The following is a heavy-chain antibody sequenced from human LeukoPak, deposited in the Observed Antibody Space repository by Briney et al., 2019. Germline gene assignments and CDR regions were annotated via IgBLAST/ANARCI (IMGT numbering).Heavy chain of an antibody. CDR3: ATDGRSSGWYGFDY. D-gene: IGHD6-19*01. Sequence: GGSLRLSCAASGFTFSTYSMNWVRQAPGKGLEWGSPISSPVGRMYYADSLKGRITISRDNARSTLYLQMNSLRAEDTAVYYCATDGRSSGWYGFDYWGQGILVTVSS. CDR2: ISSPVGRM. CDR1: GFTFSTYS. V-gene: IGHV3-21*01. J-gene: IGHJ4*02.